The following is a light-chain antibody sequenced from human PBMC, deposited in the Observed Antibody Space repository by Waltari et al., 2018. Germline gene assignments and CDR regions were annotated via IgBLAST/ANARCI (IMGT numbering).Light chain of an antibody. CDR2: GAS. CDR3: QQYNDWSPFT. V-gene: IGKV3-15*01. CDR1: QSISSK. J-gene: IGKJ3*01. Sequence: EVVMTQSPATLSVSPGERATLPCRASQSISSKVAWYQQKPGQAPRLLIYGASTRATDIPDRFSGSGSGAEFTLTISSLQSEDSAVYHCQQYNDWSPFTFGPGTKVEIK.